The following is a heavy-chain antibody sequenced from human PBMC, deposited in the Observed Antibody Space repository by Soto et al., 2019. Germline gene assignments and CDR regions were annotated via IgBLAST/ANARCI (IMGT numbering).Heavy chain of an antibody. CDR3: ARPSYCSSTSCLEDV. Sequence: EVQLLESGGGLVQPGGSLRLSCAASGFSFSSYAMSWVRQAPGKGLDWVSSISGTGGTTYYADSVKGRFTISRDNSRNTLSLQMISLIAEDRTVYYCARPSYCSSTSCLEDVWGQGTTVSVSS. D-gene: IGHD2-2*01. V-gene: IGHV3-23*01. J-gene: IGHJ6*02. CDR1: GFSFSSYA. CDR2: ISGTGGTT.